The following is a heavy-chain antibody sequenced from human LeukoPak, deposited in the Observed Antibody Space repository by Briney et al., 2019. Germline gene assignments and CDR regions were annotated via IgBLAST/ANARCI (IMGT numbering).Heavy chain of an antibody. CDR3: ARGLFYPVRGVIKTWRYNWFDP. CDR1: GYTFTSYD. Sequence: ASVKVSCKASGYTFTSYDINWVRQGPGQGLEWMGWMNPNSGNTGYAQKFQGRVTMARNTSISTAYMELSSLRSEDTAVYYCARGLFYPVRGVIKTWRYNWFDPWGQGTLVTVSS. J-gene: IGHJ5*02. CDR2: MNPNSGNT. D-gene: IGHD3-10*01. V-gene: IGHV1-8*01.